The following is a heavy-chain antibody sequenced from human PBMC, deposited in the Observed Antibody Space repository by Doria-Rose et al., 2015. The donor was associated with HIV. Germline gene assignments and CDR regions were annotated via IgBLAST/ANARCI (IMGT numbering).Heavy chain of an antibody. CDR1: GGSFSAYY. CDR3: ATSRHSSGHTLDY. Sequence: QVQLQQWDAGLLKPSETLSLTCAVYGGSFSAYYWSWIRQPPGKGLEWVGDITHTANTNYNPSLKSRLTISVDTSKNQFSLKMNSVTAADTAVYYCATSRHSSGHTLDYWGQGTLVTVSS. CDR2: ITHTANT. V-gene: IGHV4-34*01. D-gene: IGHD6-19*01. J-gene: IGHJ4*02.